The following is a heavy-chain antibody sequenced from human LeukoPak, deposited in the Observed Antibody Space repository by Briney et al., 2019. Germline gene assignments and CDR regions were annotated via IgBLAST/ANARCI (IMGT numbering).Heavy chain of an antibody. J-gene: IGHJ5*02. V-gene: IGHV4-31*03. CDR3: ARVGTSLNWFDP. Sequence: SETLSLTCTVSGGSISSGGYYWSWIRQHPGKGLEWIGYIYYSGSTNYNPSLKSRVTISVDTSKNQFSLKLSSVTAADTAVYYCARVGTSLNWFDPWGQGTLVTVSS. CDR1: GGSISSGGYY. D-gene: IGHD7-27*01. CDR2: IYYSGST.